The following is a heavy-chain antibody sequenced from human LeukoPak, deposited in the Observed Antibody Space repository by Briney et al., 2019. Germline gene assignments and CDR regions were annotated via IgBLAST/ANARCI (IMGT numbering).Heavy chain of an antibody. V-gene: IGHV1-8*01. CDR3: ARGGIYCSSTSCYKSGMDV. J-gene: IGHJ6*02. CDR2: MNPNSGNT. D-gene: IGHD2-2*02. Sequence: ASVKVSCKASGYTFTSYDINWVRQAPGQGLEWMGWMNPNSGNTGYAQKFQGRVTMTRNTSISTAYMELSSLRSEDTAVYYCARGGIYCSSTSCYKSGMDVWGQGTTVTVSS. CDR1: GYTFTSYD.